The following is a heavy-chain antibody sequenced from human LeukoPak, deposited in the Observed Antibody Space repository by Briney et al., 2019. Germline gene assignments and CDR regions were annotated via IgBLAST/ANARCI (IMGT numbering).Heavy chain of an antibody. D-gene: IGHD2-2*01. V-gene: IGHV1-46*01. Sequence: ASATVSCKASGYTFTSYYMHWVRQAPGQGLEWMGIINPSGGSTSYAQKFQGRVTMTRDMSTSTVYMELSSLRSEDTAVYYCARELTPYCSSTSCPKAHYFDYWGQGTLVTVSS. CDR2: INPSGGST. CDR1: GYTFTSYY. J-gene: IGHJ4*02. CDR3: ARELTPYCSSTSCPKAHYFDY.